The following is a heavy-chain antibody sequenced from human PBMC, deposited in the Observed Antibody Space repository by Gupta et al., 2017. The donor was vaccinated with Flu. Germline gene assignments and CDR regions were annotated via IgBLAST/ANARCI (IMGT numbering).Heavy chain of an antibody. CDR1: GGYFSSYY. V-gene: IGHV4-59*01. CDR2: IDYTGST. Sequence: QIHLQESGPRLAKPSENLSLTCTVSGGYFSSYYWSWNRQPPGKGLEWIGNIDYTGSTIYYPSLKSRVSMSVDTSKGQFCLKMKSVTAADTAVYYCARGPERNWFDPWGQGILVTVSS. CDR3: ARGPERNWFDP. D-gene: IGHD6-25*01. J-gene: IGHJ5*02.